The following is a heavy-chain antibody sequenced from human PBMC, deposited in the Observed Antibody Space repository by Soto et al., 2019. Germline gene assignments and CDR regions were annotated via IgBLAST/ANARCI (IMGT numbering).Heavy chain of an antibody. CDR2: VSSGGGT. D-gene: IGHD2-15*01. Sequence: EVELLESGGGLVQPEGSLRLSCAASGFTFSTYAMGWVRQAPGKGLEWVSVVSSGGGTHYADSVKGRFTVSRDNSKNTLSLQMNSLRADDTAVYYCAKRRGAGGNFDYWCQGALVTVSS. CDR1: GFTFSTYA. V-gene: IGHV3-23*01. CDR3: AKRRGAGGNFDY. J-gene: IGHJ4*02.